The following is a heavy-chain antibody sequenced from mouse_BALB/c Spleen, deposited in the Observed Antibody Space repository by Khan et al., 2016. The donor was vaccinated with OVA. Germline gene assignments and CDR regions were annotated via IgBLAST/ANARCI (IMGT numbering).Heavy chain of an antibody. CDR3: ATSYFYGYYFDY. D-gene: IGHD1-1*01. CDR1: GFTFSSYG. V-gene: IGHV5-17*02. J-gene: IGHJ2*01. Sequence: EVELVESGGGLVQPGGSRKLSCAASGFTFSSYGMHWVRQAPERGLEWVAYISGDSNTIYYVDTVKGRFTISRDNPRNTLFLQMTSLMSEDTAMYYCATSYFYGYYFDYWGPGTTLTVSS. CDR2: ISGDSNTI.